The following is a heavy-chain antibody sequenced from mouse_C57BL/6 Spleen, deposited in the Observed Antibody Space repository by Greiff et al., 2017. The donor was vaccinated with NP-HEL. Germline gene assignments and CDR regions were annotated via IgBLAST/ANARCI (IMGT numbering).Heavy chain of an antibody. V-gene: IGHV1-61*01. J-gene: IGHJ1*03. CDR3: ARSAYGPWYFDV. D-gene: IGHD1-1*02. Sequence: QVQLQQPGAELVRPGSSVKLSCKASGYTFTSYWMDWVKQRPGQGLEWIGNIYPSDSETHYNQKFKDKATLTVDKSSSTADMQLSSLTSEDSAVYYCARSAYGPWYFDVWGTGTTVTVSS. CDR2: IYPSDSET. CDR1: GYTFTSYW.